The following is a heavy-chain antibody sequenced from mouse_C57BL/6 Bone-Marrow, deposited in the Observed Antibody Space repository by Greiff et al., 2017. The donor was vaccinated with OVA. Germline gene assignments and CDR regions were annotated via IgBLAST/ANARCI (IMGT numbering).Heavy chain of an antibody. J-gene: IGHJ3*01. CDR1: GFSLTSYG. D-gene: IGHD2-4*01. Sequence: QVQLQQSGPGLVKPSQSLSITCTVSGFSLTSYGVHWVRQSPGKGLEWLGVIWSGGSTDYNAAFISRLSISKDNSKSQVFFKMNSLQADDTAIYYCARKGDYGREFAYWGQGTLVTVSA. CDR2: IWSGGST. CDR3: ARKGDYGREFAY. V-gene: IGHV2-2*01.